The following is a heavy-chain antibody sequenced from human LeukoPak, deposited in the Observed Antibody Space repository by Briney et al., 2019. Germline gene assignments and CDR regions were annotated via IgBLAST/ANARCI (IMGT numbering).Heavy chain of an antibody. CDR3: RARGYFDWSFDDF. D-gene: IGHD3-9*01. CDR1: GASLTGGSITGYY. CDR2: IYNSANT. V-gene: IGHV4-61*08. Sequence: PSETLSLTCAVSGASLTGGSITGYYWSWIRQSPGKGLEWIGYIYNSANTKYNPSLKSRAIISIDTSKNQFSLNLTSVTSADTAVYYCRARGYFDWSFDDFWGQGTLVTVSS. J-gene: IGHJ4*02.